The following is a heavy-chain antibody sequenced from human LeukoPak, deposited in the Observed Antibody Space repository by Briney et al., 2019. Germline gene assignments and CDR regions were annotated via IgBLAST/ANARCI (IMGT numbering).Heavy chain of an antibody. CDR1: GFTFTKCA. CDR2: ITATGDTA. Sequence: GGTLRLSCVASGFTFTKCAMSWIRQAPGKGLEWVAIITATGDTAYYADSVKGRFTISRDNSRNTVYMQMDSLRAEDTAIYYCAGDRNSDWYSPLDYWGQGSQVTVSP. CDR3: AGDRNSDWYSPLDY. V-gene: IGHV3-23*01. J-gene: IGHJ4*02. D-gene: IGHD6-19*01.